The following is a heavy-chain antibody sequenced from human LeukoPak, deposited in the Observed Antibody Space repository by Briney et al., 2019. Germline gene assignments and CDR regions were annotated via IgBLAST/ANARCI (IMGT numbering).Heavy chain of an antibody. D-gene: IGHD4-17*01. CDR1: GYTFTSYG. CDR3: ARFENGDWIHY. Sequence: GASVKVSCKASGYTFTSYGISWVRQAPGQGLEWMGWISAYNGNTNYAQKLQGRVTMTTDTSTSTAYMELRSLRSDDTTVFYCARFENGDWIHYWGQGTLVTVSS. V-gene: IGHV1-18*01. CDR2: ISAYNGNT. J-gene: IGHJ4*02.